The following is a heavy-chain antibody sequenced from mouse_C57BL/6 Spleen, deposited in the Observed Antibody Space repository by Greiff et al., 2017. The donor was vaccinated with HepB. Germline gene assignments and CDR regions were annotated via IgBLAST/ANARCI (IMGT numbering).Heavy chain of an antibody. J-gene: IGHJ4*01. D-gene: IGHD2-2*01. CDR3: ARKWLRKYDYALDY. CDR1: GYTFTSYW. Sequence: QVQLQQSGAELVKPGASVKLSCKASGYTFTSYWMQWVKQRPGQGLEWIGELDPSDSYTNYNQKFKGKATLTVDTSSSTAYMQLSSLTSEDSAVYYCARKWLRKYDYALDYWGQGTSVTVSS. CDR2: LDPSDSYT. V-gene: IGHV1-50*01.